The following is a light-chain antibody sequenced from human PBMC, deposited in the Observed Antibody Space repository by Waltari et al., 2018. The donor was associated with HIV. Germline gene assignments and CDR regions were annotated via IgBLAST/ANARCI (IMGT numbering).Light chain of an antibody. V-gene: IGLV3-25*03. CDR2: KDT. CDR1: SLSGQS. J-gene: IGLJ3*02. CDR3: QSADSSGGFRV. Sequence: SYELTQPPSVSVSPGQTATIPCPGDSLSGQSAYWYQQKPRQAPVAIIYKDTERPPGIPERFSGSSSGTTVTLIISEAQTEDEADYYCQSADSSGGFRVFGGGTRLSVL.